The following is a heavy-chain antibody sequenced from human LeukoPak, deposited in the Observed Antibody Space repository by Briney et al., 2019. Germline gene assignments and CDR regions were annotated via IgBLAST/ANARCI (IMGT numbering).Heavy chain of an antibody. J-gene: IGHJ6*02. V-gene: IGHV5-10-1*01. CDR3: ARRGRAQGALNPNYGMDV. Sequence: GESLKISCKGSGXRFTSYWINWVRQMPGKGLEWMGRIDPSDSYTNYSPSFQGHVTISADKSIDTAYLQWSSLKASDTAMYYCARRGRAQGALNPNYGMDVWGQGTTVTVAS. CDR2: IDPSDSYT. CDR1: GXRFTSYW.